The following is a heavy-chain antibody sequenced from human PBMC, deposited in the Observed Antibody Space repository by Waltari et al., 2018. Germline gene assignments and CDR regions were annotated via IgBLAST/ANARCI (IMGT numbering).Heavy chain of an antibody. V-gene: IGHV3-15*01. CDR2: IKTKADGGTT. D-gene: IGHD5-12*01. CDR3: STEMATIRGPFDF. CDR1: GFTFRNAY. Sequence: EVQVVESGGGLVKPGGSLRLSCAASGFTFRNAYINWVRQAPGKGLEWVGRIKTKADGGTTDYAAPVKGRFTISRDDSRNTLYLQINNLKTEDTAVYYCSTEMATIRGPFDFWGQGTLVTVSS. J-gene: IGHJ4*02.